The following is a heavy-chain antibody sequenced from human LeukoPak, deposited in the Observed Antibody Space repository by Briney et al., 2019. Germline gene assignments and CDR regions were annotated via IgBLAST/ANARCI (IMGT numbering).Heavy chain of an antibody. CDR3: ARENSGSYREFDY. CDR1: GFTVSSNY. Sequence: GGSLRLSCAASGFTVSSNYMSWVRHTPGKGLEWVSLINTGGSTDYADSVKGRFTISRDNSENTLYLQMNSLRAEDTAVYYCARENSGSYREFDYWGQGTLVTVSS. CDR2: INTGGST. D-gene: IGHD1-26*01. J-gene: IGHJ4*02. V-gene: IGHV3-66*01.